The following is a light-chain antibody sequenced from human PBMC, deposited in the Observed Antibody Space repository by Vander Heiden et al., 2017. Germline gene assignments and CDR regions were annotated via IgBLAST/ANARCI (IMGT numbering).Light chain of an antibody. CDR2: QDS. J-gene: IGLJ2*01. Sequence: SYQLTQPPSVAVSPAQTASITCPGGKLGGKYDCWHEQTPGQSALLVIYQDSKRPSGIPGRFSGSNARNTATLTISGAEAMEEADYYCQGWDSSTYVVFGGGTKLTVL. CDR1: KLGGKY. CDR3: QGWDSSTYVV. V-gene: IGLV3-1*01.